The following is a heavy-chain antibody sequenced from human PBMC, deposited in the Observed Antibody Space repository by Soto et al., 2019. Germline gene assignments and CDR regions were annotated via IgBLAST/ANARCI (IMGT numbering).Heavy chain of an antibody. J-gene: IGHJ4*02. Sequence: GESLKISCVGSGYTFTNYWIGWVRQMPGKGLEWMGIIYPGDSDTRYSPSFQGQVTISADKSISTAYLQWSSLKASDTAMYYCARREVTYYYGSGSYYFDYWGQGTLVTVPS. CDR1: GYTFTNYW. CDR2: IYPGDSDT. D-gene: IGHD3-10*01. CDR3: ARREVTYYYGSGSYYFDY. V-gene: IGHV5-51*01.